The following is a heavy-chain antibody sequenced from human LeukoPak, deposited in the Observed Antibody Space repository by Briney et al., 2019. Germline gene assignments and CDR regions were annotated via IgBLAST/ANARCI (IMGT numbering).Heavy chain of an antibody. V-gene: IGHV3-48*01. CDR1: GFTFGTYN. Sequence: GGSLRLSCAASGFTFGTYNMNWVRQAPGKGLEWISYISGSGNTIYYADSVKGRFTISRDNAKNSLYLQMNSLRADDTAVYYSARDGTSHCYTTCYFDPWGKGTLVTVAS. CDR2: ISGSGNTI. D-gene: IGHD2-2*02. CDR3: ARDGTSHCYTTCYFDP. J-gene: IGHJ5*02.